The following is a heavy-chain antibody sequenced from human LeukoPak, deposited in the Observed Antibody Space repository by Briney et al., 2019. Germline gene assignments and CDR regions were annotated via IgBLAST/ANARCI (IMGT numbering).Heavy chain of an antibody. CDR3: ARATIQYYYDSSGLNGMDV. Sequence: SVKVSCKASGYTFTSYGISWVRQAPGQGLEWMGGIIPIFGTANYAQKFQGRVTITADESTSTAYMELSSLRSEDTAVYYCARATIQYYYDSSGLNGMDVWGQGTTVTVSS. D-gene: IGHD3-22*01. CDR1: GYTFTSYG. V-gene: IGHV1-69*13. CDR2: IIPIFGTA. J-gene: IGHJ6*02.